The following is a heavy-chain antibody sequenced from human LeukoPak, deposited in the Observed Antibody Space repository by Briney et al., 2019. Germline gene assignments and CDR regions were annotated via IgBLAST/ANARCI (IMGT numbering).Heavy chain of an antibody. CDR1: GGTFSKYG. CDR2: IIPMFGTP. Sequence: GASVKVSCKASGGTFSKYGLNWVRQAPGQGLEWMGGIIPMFGTPTYAQKFQGRVTITAAESTNTVYMELTSLRSEDTAVYYCARGLLGVVIGSLDYWGQGTLVSVSS. CDR3: ARGLLGVVIGSLDY. D-gene: IGHD3-3*01. V-gene: IGHV1-69*13. J-gene: IGHJ4*02.